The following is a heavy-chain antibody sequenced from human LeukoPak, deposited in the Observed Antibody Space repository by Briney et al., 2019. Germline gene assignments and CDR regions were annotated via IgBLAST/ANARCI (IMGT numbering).Heavy chain of an antibody. J-gene: IGHJ3*02. CDR1: GGSISSYY. D-gene: IGHD1-26*01. CDR3: ARRGGSPLGAFDI. V-gene: IGHV4-59*01. CDR2: IYYSERP. Sequence: SETLSLTCTVSGGSISSYYWSWIRQPPGKGLEWIGYIYYSERPNYNPSLKSRVTISVDTSKNQFSLKLTSVTAADTAVYYCARRGGSPLGAFDIWGQGTMVTVSS.